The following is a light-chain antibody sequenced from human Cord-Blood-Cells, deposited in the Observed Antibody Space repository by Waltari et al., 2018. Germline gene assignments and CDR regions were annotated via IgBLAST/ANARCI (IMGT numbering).Light chain of an antibody. Sequence: DIQRTQSPFSLSASVGARVTITCRASQSISSYLNWYQQKPGKAPKLLIYAASSLQSGVPSRFSGSGSGTDFTLTISSLQPEDFATYYCQQSYSTPYSFGQGTKLEIK. J-gene: IGKJ2*03. V-gene: IGKV1-39*01. CDR3: QQSYSTPYS. CDR2: AAS. CDR1: QSISSY.